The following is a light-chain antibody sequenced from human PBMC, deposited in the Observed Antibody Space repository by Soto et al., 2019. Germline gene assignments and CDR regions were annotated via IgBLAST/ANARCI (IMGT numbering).Light chain of an antibody. CDR3: QQYNSYSST. J-gene: IGKJ2*01. Sequence: DIQMTQSPSTLSASVGDRVTITCRASQSISSWLAWYQQKPGKAPKLLIYDASSLDSGVPSRFSGSGSGTEFTLTISSMQPDDFATYYCQQYNSYSSTFGQGTKLEIK. CDR1: QSISSW. V-gene: IGKV1-5*01. CDR2: DAS.